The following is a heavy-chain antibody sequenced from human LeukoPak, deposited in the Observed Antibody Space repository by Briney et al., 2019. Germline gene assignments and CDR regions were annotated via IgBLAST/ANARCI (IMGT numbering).Heavy chain of an antibody. J-gene: IGHJ4*02. CDR2: IYPGDSET. CDR1: GYTFTGYW. V-gene: IGHV5-51*01. Sequence: GESLKISCKGSGYTFTGYWIGWVRQTPGKGLEWVAFIYPGDSETRYSPSFQGQVTISVDKSINTAYLQWSSLKASDTAIYYCARHAVYGDYAASRTFYFDYWGQGTLVTVSS. CDR3: ARHAVYGDYAASRTFYFDY. D-gene: IGHD4-17*01.